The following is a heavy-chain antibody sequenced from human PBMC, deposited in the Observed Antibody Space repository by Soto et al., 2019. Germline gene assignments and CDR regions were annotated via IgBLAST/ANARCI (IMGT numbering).Heavy chain of an antibody. CDR2: ITDSGATT. D-gene: IGHD3-3*01. CDR1: GLTFNFYA. CDR3: AKLPSRSSDFWSGYVDR. Sequence: EVQLLESGGALVQPGESLRLSCAASGLTFNFYAMAWVRQAPGKGLEWVSTITDSGATTNYADSVKGRFTISRDNAKNMLYPQMHSLTVADTAVYYCAKLPSRSSDFWSGYVDRWGQGALVTVSS. J-gene: IGHJ5*02. V-gene: IGHV3-23*01.